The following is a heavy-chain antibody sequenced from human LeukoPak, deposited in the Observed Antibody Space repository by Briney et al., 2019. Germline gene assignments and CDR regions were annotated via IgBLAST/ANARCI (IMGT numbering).Heavy chain of an antibody. CDR1: GFIFRNYA. Sequence: GGSLRLSCAASGFIFRNYAMTWVRQAPGKGLEWVSDVSGSGYITYYADSVKGRFTISRDNSKNTLYLQMNSLRAEDTAVYYCAGGVGYCSGNNCYSGPRGIGRWGQGALVTVSS. CDR2: VSGSGYIT. V-gene: IGHV3-23*01. CDR3: AGGVGYCSGNNCYSGPRGIGR. D-gene: IGHD2-15*01. J-gene: IGHJ4*02.